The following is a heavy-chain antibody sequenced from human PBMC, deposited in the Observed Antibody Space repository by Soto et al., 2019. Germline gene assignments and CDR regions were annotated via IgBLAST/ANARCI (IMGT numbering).Heavy chain of an antibody. J-gene: IGHJ5*02. CDR1: GGSISSGDYY. CDR3: SRETARAAAGTGGWFDP. V-gene: IGHV4-30-4*01. CDR2: IYYSGST. D-gene: IGHD6-13*01. Sequence: PSETLSLTCTVSGGSISSGDYYWSWIRQPPGKGLEWIGYIYYSGSTYYNPSLKSRVTISVDTSKNQFSLKLSSVTAADTAVYYCSRETARAAAGTGGWFDPWGQGTLVTVSS.